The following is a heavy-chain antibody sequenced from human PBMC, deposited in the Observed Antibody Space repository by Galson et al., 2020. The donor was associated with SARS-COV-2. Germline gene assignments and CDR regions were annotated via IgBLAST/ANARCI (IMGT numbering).Heavy chain of an antibody. CDR3: AQPRRGGYYYYGMDV. Sequence: GESLKISCAASGFTFSSYAMHWVRQAPGKGLEWVAVISYDGSNKYYADSVKGRFTISRDNFKNTLYLQMNSLRAEDTAVYYCAQPRRGGYYYYGMDVWGQGTTVTVSS. J-gene: IGHJ6*02. V-gene: IGHV3-30*04. D-gene: IGHD3-10*01. CDR2: ISYDGSNK. CDR1: GFTFSSYA.